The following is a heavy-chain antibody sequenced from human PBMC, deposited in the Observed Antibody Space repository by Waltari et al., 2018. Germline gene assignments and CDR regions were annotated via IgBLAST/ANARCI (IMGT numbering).Heavy chain of an antibody. CDR2: VNHGGRT. CDR1: GGSFSGYY. V-gene: IGHV4-34*01. Sequence: QVQLQQWGAGLLKPSETLSLTCAVYGGSFSGYYRSWIRQPPGKGLGWIGEVNHGGRTCYNPHLKSQVTISIATSRNQCSRKRGSVTAADPAVYYCAREIGRRVWGSYRYDYHFWGQGTLVTVSS. CDR3: AREIGRRVWGSYRYDYHF. J-gene: IGHJ4*02. D-gene: IGHD3-16*02.